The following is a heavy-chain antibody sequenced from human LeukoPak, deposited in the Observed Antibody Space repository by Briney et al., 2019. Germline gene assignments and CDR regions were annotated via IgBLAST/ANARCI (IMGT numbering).Heavy chain of an antibody. Sequence: SETLSLTCTVSGGSISSYYWSWIRQPPGKGLEWIGYIYYSGSTNYNPSLTSRVTISVDTSKNQFSLRLSSVTAADAAVYYCARQTMATIDHWGQGTLVTVSS. D-gene: IGHD5-24*01. CDR1: GGSISSYY. CDR2: IYYSGST. CDR3: ARQTMATIDH. J-gene: IGHJ4*02. V-gene: IGHV4-59*08.